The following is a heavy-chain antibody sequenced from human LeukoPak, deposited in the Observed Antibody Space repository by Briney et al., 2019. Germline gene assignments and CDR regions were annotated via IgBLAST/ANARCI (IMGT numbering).Heavy chain of an antibody. CDR3: ARAVRGYSYGPLDY. D-gene: IGHD5-18*01. CDR1: GFTFSSFA. Sequence: GGSLRLSCAASGFTFSSFAMHWVRQAPGKGLEWVAFISYDGSNKYYADSVKGRFTISRDNSKNTLYLQMNSLRAEDTAVYYCARAVRGYSYGPLDYWGQGTLVTVSS. V-gene: IGHV3-30-3*01. J-gene: IGHJ4*02. CDR2: ISYDGSNK.